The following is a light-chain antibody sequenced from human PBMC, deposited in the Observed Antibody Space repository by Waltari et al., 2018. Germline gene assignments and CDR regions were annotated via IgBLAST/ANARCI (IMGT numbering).Light chain of an antibody. CDR1: SRDVGAYTY. V-gene: IGLV2-14*03. CDR2: DVS. Sequence: QSALTQPASVSGSPGQSITISCTGTSRDVGAYTYILWYQKHPGKVPKVMIFDVSNRPSGVSNRFSGSKSGNTASLTISGLQAEDEADYYCASYTSRNTLVFGSGTKVTIL. CDR3: ASYTSRNTLV. J-gene: IGLJ1*01.